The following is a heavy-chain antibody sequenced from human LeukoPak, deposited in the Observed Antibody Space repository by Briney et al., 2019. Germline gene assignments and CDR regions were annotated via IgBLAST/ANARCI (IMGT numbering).Heavy chain of an antibody. J-gene: IGHJ6*03. CDR2: ISYDGSNK. CDR3: TRHVRYYDILTGQAKSYYMDV. CDR1: GFTFSSYG. D-gene: IGHD3-9*01. V-gene: IGHV3-30*03. Sequence: GRSLRLSCAASGFTFSSYGMHWVRQAPGKGLEWVAVISYDGSNKYYADSVKGRFTISRDNSKNTLYLQMNSLRAEDTAVYYCTRHVRYYDILTGQAKSYYMDVWGKGTTVTISS.